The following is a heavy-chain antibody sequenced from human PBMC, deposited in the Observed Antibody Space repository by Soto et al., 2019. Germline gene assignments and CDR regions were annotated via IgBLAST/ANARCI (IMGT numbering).Heavy chain of an antibody. CDR2: IYYSGST. J-gene: IGHJ4*02. CDR3: ARSFYDFWSGLDY. D-gene: IGHD3-3*01. CDR1: GGSISSSSYY. V-gene: IGHV4-39*01. Sequence: LSLTCTVSGGSISSSSYYWGWIRQPPGKGLEWIGSIYYSGSTYYNPSLKSRVTISVDTSKNQFSLKLSSVTAADTAVYYCARSFYDFWSGLDYWGQGTLVTVSS.